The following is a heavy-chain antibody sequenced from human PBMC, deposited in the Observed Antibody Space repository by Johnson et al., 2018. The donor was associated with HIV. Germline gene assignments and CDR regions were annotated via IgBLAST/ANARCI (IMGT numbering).Heavy chain of an antibody. Sequence: MQLVESGGGLVQPGGSLRLSCAASGFTFSSYAMSWVRQATGKGLEWVSTIGTAGDTYYAGSVKGRFTISRENANNSLYLQMNSLRAGDTAVYYCARTGVLGAFDIWAQGTMVTVSS. CDR2: IGTAGDT. J-gene: IGHJ3*02. CDR1: GFTFSSYA. CDR3: ARTGVLGAFDI. D-gene: IGHD2-8*02. V-gene: IGHV3-13*01.